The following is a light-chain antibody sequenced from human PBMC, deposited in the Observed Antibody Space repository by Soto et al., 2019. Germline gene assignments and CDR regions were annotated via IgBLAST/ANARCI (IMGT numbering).Light chain of an antibody. V-gene: IGKV3-20*01. J-gene: IGKJ4*01. CDR1: QRVSSNF. CDR2: GAS. CDR3: QQYGTSPLT. Sequence: EIVLTQSPGTLSLSPGERATLSCRASQRVSSNFLAWYQQTPGQSPRLLIHGASNRATGIPDRFSGSGSGTDFTLTISRLEPEDFAVYYCQQYGTSPLTFGGETEVEIK.